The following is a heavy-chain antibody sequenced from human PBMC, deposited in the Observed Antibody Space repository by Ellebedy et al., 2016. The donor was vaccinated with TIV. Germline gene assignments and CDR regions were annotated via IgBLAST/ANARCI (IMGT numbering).Heavy chain of an antibody. CDR2: INQDGSEK. CDR1: RFTFSSYW. CDR3: ATDGSYGDYLSPTHAFVM. V-gene: IGHV3-7*01. D-gene: IGHD4-17*01. J-gene: IGHJ3*02. Sequence: GESLKISCAASRFTFSSYWMSWVRQAPGKGLEWVANINQDGSEKYYVDSVWGRFTISRDNAKNPLYLQINSLRAEDTAVYYCATDGSYGDYLSPTHAFVMWGQGTMVTVSS.